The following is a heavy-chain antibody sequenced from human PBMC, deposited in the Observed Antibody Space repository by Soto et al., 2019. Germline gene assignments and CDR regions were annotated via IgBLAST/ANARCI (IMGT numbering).Heavy chain of an antibody. V-gene: IGHV2-5*02. CDR2: IYWDDDK. J-gene: IGHJ2*01. Sequence: QITLKESGPTLVKPTQTLTLTCTFSGFSLSTSGVGVGWIRQPPGKALEWLALIYWDDDKRYSPSLKGRLTIPKETSKNQVVLTRTNMDPVDTAIYYCADADWVRPMAGYFDLWGRGTLVTVSS. CDR1: GFSLSTSGVG. CDR3: ADADWVRPMAGYFDL. D-gene: IGHD3-9*01.